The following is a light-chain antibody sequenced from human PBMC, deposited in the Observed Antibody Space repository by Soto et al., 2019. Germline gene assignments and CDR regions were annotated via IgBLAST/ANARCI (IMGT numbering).Light chain of an antibody. CDR1: SSNIGNNY. CDR3: GTWDSSLSVVV. V-gene: IGLV1-51*01. Sequence: QSVLTQPPSVSAAPGQKVTISCSGSSSNIGNNYVSWYQQLPGTAPKLLIYDNNKQPSGIPDRFSGSTSGTSATLGITGLQTGDEADYYCGTWDSSLSVVVFGGGTKVTVL. J-gene: IGLJ2*01. CDR2: DNN.